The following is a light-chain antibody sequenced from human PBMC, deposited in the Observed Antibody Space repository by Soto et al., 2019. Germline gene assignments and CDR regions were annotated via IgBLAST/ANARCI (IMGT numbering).Light chain of an antibody. CDR3: SSYGGSNTVV. V-gene: IGLV2-8*01. J-gene: IGLJ2*01. CDR1: SSDVGGYNY. Sequence: QSVLSQPPSPSGSPGQSVTISCTGSSSDVGGYNYVSWYQQHPGKAPKLMIYEVSKRPSGVPDRLSGSKSGNTASLTVSGLQAEDEADYYCSSYGGSNTVVFGGGTKVTVL. CDR2: EVS.